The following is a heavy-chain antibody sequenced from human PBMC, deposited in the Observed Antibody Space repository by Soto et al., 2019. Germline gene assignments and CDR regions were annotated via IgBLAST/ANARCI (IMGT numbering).Heavy chain of an antibody. V-gene: IGHV3-23*01. CDR2: ISGSGGST. D-gene: IGHD2-2*01. CDR1: GFTFSSYA. J-gene: IGHJ5*02. CDR3: VEVVPAFYLFAP. Sequence: GGSLRLSCAASGFTFSSYAMSWVLLAPGKGLEWVSAISGSGGSTYYADSLKGRFTISRDNSKNTLYLQMNSRRAEDTAVYYCVEVVPAFYLFAPCGQGTVVTVPS.